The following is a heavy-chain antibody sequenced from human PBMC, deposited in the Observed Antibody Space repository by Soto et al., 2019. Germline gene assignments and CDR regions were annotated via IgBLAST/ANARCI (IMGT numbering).Heavy chain of an antibody. J-gene: IGHJ4*02. CDR1: GGTFSSYA. CDR3: GRDLGGGIRGGGFDY. CDR2: IIPIFGTA. D-gene: IGHD3-16*01. Sequence: QVQLVQSGAEVKKPGSSVKVSCKASGGTFSSYAISWVRQAPGQGLEWMGGIIPIFGTANYAQKFQGRVTITADKSRSTAKMEWSSRRSEDRAVYSWGRDLGGGIRGGGFDYGGQGPLFTVSS. V-gene: IGHV1-69*14.